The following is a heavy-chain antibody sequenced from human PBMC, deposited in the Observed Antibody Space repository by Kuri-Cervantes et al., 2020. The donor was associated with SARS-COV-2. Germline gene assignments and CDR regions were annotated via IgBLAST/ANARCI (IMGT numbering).Heavy chain of an antibody. CDR2: IYYSGST. V-gene: IGHV4-38-2*01. D-gene: IGHD3-3*01. J-gene: IGHJ5*02. CDR1: GPSIIDGYY. Sequence: SETLSLTCAISGPSIIDGYYWVWIRQPPGKGLEWIGGIYYSGSTYHNPSLKSRVTLSADTSKNQFSLKLSSVTAADTAVYYCARYNSDYDFWSGYSIRWFDPWGQGTLVTVSS. CDR3: ARYNSDYDFWSGYSIRWFDP.